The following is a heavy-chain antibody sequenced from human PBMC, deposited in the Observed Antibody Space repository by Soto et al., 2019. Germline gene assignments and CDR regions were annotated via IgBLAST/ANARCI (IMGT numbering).Heavy chain of an antibody. CDR2: IYYSGST. Sequence: SETLSLTCTVSGGSISSYYWSWIRQPPGKGLEWIGYIYYSGSTNYNPSLKSRVTISVDTSKNQFSLKLSSVTAADTAVYYCARGFDWLGVAPPSDWGQGTLVTVSS. J-gene: IGHJ4*02. D-gene: IGHD3-9*01. V-gene: IGHV4-59*01. CDR1: GGSISSYY. CDR3: ARGFDWLGVAPPSD.